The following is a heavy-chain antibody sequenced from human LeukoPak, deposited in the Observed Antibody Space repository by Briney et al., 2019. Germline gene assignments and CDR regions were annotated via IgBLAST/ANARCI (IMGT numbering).Heavy chain of an antibody. CDR2: IIPIFGTA. CDR3: ARDRRAYCSGGSCYCPLDY. J-gene: IGHJ4*02. V-gene: IGHV1-69*13. D-gene: IGHD2-15*01. CDR1: LGTFSSYA. Sequence: ASVKLSCKASLGTFSSYAISWVRQAPGQGLEWMGGIIPIFGTAHYAQKFQGRVTITADESTRTAYMELSRLRSEDTAVYYCARDRRAYCSGGSCYCPLDYWGQGTLVTVSS.